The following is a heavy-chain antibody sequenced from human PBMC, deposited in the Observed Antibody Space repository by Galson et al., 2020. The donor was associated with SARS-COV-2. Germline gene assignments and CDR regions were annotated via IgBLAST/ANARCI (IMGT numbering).Heavy chain of an antibody. CDR3: ARVPYSSSWYVDY. Sequence: SETLSLTCTVSGDSISSSYYYWAWIRQPPGKGLEWVGSVSYSGPTYSNPSLRGRVTISIDASKTQFSLKLSSATAADTAVYYCARVPYSSSWYVDYWGQGTLVAVSS. CDR2: VSYSGPT. D-gene: IGHD6-13*01. CDR1: GDSISSSYYY. V-gene: IGHV4-39*07. J-gene: IGHJ4*02.